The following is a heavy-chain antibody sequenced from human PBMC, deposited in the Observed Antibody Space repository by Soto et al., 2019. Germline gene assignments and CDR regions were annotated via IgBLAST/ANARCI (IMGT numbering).Heavy chain of an antibody. V-gene: IGHV6-1*01. J-gene: IGHJ6*02. CDR1: GDSVSSHTVA. Sequence: SETLSLTCAISGDSVSSHTVAWNWIRLSPSRGLEWLGRTYYRSQWFYDYALSVRSRITITPDTSRNQFSLQLNSVTPEDTAVYYCATFMDQFYAMELWGQGTKVTVSS. D-gene: IGHD2-2*01. CDR2: TYYRSQWFY. CDR3: ATFMDQFYAMEL.